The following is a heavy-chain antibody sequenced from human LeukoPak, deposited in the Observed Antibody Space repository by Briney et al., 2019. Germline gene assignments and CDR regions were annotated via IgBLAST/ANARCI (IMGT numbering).Heavy chain of an antibody. D-gene: IGHD6-13*01. Sequence: GGSLRLSCAASGFTVSSNYMSWVRQAPGKGLEWVAGIYSGGSTYYADSVKGRFTISRDNSKNTLYLQMNSLRAEDTAVYYCARASGIQTLHYYYMDVWGKGTTVTVSS. CDR2: IYSGGST. CDR3: ARASGIQTLHYYYMDV. J-gene: IGHJ6*03. CDR1: GFTVSSNY. V-gene: IGHV3-53*01.